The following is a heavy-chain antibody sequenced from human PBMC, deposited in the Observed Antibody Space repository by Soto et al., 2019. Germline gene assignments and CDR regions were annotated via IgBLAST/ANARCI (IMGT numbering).Heavy chain of an antibody. J-gene: IGHJ5*02. D-gene: IGHD5-18*01. V-gene: IGHV3-7*03. Sequence: PEGSLRLSCAASGFTFSSYWMSWVRQAPGKGLEWVANIKQDGSEKYYVDSVKGRFTISRDNAKNSLYLQMNSLRAEDTAVYYCARRTATYGGDWFDPWGQGTLVTVSS. CDR3: ARRTATYGGDWFDP. CDR1: GFTFSSYW. CDR2: IKQDGSEK.